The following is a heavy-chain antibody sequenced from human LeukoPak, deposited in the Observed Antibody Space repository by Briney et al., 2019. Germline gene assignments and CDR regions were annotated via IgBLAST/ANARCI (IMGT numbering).Heavy chain of an antibody. CDR1: GFPFSSYW. V-gene: IGHV3-74*01. CDR3: ARRKAYGSSWYYFDY. Sequence: GGSLRLSCAASGFPFSSYWMHWVRQAPGKGLMWVARLNTDGSSTSYADSVQGRFTMSRDNARNTVYLQMNSLRAEDTAVYYCARRKAYGSSWYYFDYWGQGTLVTVSS. J-gene: IGHJ4*02. CDR2: LNTDGSST. D-gene: IGHD6-13*01.